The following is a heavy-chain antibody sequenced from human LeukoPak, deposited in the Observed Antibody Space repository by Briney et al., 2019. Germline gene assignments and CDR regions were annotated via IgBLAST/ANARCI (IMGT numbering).Heavy chain of an antibody. J-gene: IGHJ4*02. CDR2: IDPSDSYT. Sequence: GESLKISCKCSGYSFTSYWISWVRQMPGKGLEWMGRIDPSDSYTNYSPSFQGHVTISAAKSISTAYLQWSSLKASDTAMYYCAFGDTSGYYIYWGQGTLVTVSS. CDR1: GYSFTSYW. V-gene: IGHV5-10-1*01. CDR3: AFGDTSGYYIY. D-gene: IGHD3-22*01.